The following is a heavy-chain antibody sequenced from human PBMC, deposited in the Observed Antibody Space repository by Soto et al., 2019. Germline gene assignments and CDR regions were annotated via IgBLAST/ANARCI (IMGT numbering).Heavy chain of an antibody. D-gene: IGHD2-21*01. Sequence: GGSLRLSCAASGFNFNNYAMHWVRQAPGKGLEWVAVVSFDGSSTYYADSVKGRFTISRDSSNNTVSLQMNSLTNEDTAAYYCAKAGWGGDYYYGLDVWGQGTTVTVSS. CDR1: GFNFNNYA. J-gene: IGHJ6*02. V-gene: IGHV3-30*18. CDR2: VSFDGSST. CDR3: AKAGWGGDYYYGLDV.